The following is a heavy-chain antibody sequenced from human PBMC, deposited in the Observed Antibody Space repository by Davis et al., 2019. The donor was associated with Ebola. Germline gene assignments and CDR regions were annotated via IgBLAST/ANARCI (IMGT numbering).Heavy chain of an antibody. J-gene: IGHJ6*02. D-gene: IGHD4-11*01. V-gene: IGHV3-15*01. CDR3: AREGGGYSTPYGMDV. CDR1: GGSSSGYY. CDR2: IKSKTDGGTT. Sequence: ETLSLTCAVYGGSSSGYYWSRARQAPGKGLEWVGRIKSKTDGGTTDYAAPVKGRFTISRDDSKDTLYLQMNSLRAEDTAVYYCAREGGGYSTPYGMDVWGQGTTVTVSS.